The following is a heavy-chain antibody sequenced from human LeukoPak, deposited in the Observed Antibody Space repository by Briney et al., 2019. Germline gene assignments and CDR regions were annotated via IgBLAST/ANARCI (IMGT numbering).Heavy chain of an antibody. CDR2: IYYSGST. J-gene: IGHJ5*02. CDR1: GGSISSSSYY. V-gene: IGHV4-39*07. CDR3: ACIAAAGGWFDP. Sequence: SETLSLTCTVSGGSISSSSYYWGWIRQPPGKGLEWIGSIYYSGSTYYNPSLKSRVTISVDTSKNQFSLKLSSVTAADTAVYYCACIAAAGGWFDPWGQGTLVTVSS. D-gene: IGHD6-13*01.